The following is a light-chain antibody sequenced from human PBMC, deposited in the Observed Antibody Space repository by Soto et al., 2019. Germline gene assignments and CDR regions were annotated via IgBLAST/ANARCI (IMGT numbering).Light chain of an antibody. CDR2: EVS. J-gene: IGLJ3*02. V-gene: IGLV2-8*01. CDR3: SSYAGRNNVA. CDR1: SSDVGGYNY. Sequence: QSALTQPPSASGSPGQSVTISCTGTSSDVGGYNYVSWYQHHPGKAPKLMIYEVSKRPSGVPDRFSGSKSGNTASLTVSGLQAEDEADYYCSSYAGRNNVAFGGGTKLTVL.